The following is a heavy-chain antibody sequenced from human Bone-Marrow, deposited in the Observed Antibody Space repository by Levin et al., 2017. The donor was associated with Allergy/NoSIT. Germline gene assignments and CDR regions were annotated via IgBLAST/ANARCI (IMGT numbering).Heavy chain of an antibody. CDR3: ARDRGLMVHYYYGMDV. J-gene: IGHJ6*02. CDR1: GFSFSSYW. V-gene: IGHV3-7*01. CDR2: IKQDGSET. D-gene: IGHD2-8*01. Sequence: PGGSLRLSCAASGFSFSSYWMNWVRQAPGKGLEWVANIKQDGSETHFVDSVKGRFTISRDNAKNSLFLQMNSLRVEDTAIYYCARDRGLMVHYYYGMDVWGRGTLVAVSS.